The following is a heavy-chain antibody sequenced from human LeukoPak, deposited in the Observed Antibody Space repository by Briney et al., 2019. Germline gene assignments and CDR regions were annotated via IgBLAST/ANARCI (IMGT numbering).Heavy chain of an antibody. Sequence: GGSLRLSCAASGFTVSSNYMSWVRQAPGQGMEWVSAIYSGGSTYYADSVKGRFTISRDNSKNTLYLQMNTLRAEDTAVYYCARVANYYYYYMDVWGKGTTVTISS. J-gene: IGHJ6*03. CDR3: ARVANYYYYYMDV. CDR1: GFTVSSNY. CDR2: IYSGGST. V-gene: IGHV3-66*01.